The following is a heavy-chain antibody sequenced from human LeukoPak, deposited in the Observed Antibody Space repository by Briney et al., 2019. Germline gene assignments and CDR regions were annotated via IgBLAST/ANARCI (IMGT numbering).Heavy chain of an antibody. CDR2: IKLDGSEK. J-gene: IGHJ3*02. D-gene: IGHD3-3*01. Sequence: GSLGLSCAASGFTFSTYWMSWVRQAPGKGLEWVANIKLDGSEKSYVDSVKGRFTISRDNAKNSLYLQMNSLRAEDTAVYYCAKPITISGATDAFDIWGQGAKVTVSS. V-gene: IGHV3-7*01. CDR1: GFTFSTYW. CDR3: AKPITISGATDAFDI.